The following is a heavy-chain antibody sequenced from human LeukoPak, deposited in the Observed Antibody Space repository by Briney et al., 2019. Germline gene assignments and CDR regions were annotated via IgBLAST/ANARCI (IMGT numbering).Heavy chain of an antibody. Sequence: ASVKVSCKASEYTFTGYYMHWVRQAPGQGLEWMGRINPNNGGTNYAQKFQGRVTMTRDTSISTAYMELSRLRSDDTAVYYCARDPSGSYIYWFDPWGQGTLVTVSS. V-gene: IGHV1-2*06. CDR2: INPNNGGT. J-gene: IGHJ5*02. D-gene: IGHD1-26*01. CDR3: ARDPSGSYIYWFDP. CDR1: EYTFTGYY.